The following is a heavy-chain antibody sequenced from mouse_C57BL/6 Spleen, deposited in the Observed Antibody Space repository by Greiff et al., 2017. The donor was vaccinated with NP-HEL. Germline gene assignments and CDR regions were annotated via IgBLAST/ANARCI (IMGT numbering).Heavy chain of an antibody. CDR2: INPNNGGT. V-gene: IGHV1-26*01. Sequence: EVQLQQSGPGLVKPGASVKISCKASGYTFTDYYMNWVKQSHGKSLEWIGDINPNNGGTSYNQKFKGKATLTVDKSSSTAYMELRSLTSEDSAVYYCARWNWDWYFDVWGTGTTVTVSS. J-gene: IGHJ1*03. D-gene: IGHD4-1*01. CDR1: GYTFTDYY. CDR3: ARWNWDWYFDV.